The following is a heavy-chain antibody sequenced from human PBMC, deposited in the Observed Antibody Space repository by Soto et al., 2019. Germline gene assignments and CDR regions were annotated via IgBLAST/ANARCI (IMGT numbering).Heavy chain of an antibody. V-gene: IGHV4-38-2*01. D-gene: IGHD5-18*01. CDR3: ARVVGYSYGCDYFDY. Sequence: PSETLSLTCAVSGYSISSGYYWGWMRQPPGKGLEWIGSIYHSGSTYYNPSLKSRVTISVYTSNNQFSLKLISVTAAETAVYYCARVVGYSYGCDYFDYWGQGSLVTFSS. J-gene: IGHJ4*02. CDR2: IYHSGST. CDR1: GYSISSGYY.